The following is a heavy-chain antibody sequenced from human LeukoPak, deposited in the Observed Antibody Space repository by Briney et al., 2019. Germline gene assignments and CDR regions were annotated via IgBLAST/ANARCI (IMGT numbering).Heavy chain of an antibody. J-gene: IGHJ4*02. CDR3: AGVYSGYDSVDSIDY. V-gene: IGHV4-59*01. CDR2: IYYSGST. D-gene: IGHD5-12*01. Sequence: PSETLFLTCTVSGGSISSYYWSWIRQPPGKGLEWIGYIYYSGSTNYNPSLKSRVTISVDTSKNQFSLKLSSVTAADTAVYYCAGVYSGYDSVDSIDYWGQGTLVTVSS. CDR1: GGSISSYY.